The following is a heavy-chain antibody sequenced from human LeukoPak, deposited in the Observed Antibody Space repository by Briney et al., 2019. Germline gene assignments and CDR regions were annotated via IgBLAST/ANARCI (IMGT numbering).Heavy chain of an antibody. D-gene: IGHD6-19*01. V-gene: IGHV3-11*04. Sequence: GGSLRLSCATSGFTISDYYMSWIRQAPGKGLEWVSYISSSGSPIYYADSVKGRFTISRDNSKNTLYLQMNSLRAEDTAVYYCARDDRSSGWNWFDPWGQGTLVTVSS. CDR3: ARDDRSSGWNWFDP. J-gene: IGHJ5*02. CDR2: ISSSGSPI. CDR1: GFTISDYY.